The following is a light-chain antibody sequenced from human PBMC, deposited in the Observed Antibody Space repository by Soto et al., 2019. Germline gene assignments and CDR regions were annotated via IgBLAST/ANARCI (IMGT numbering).Light chain of an antibody. V-gene: IGKV3-15*01. CDR2: GAS. Sequence: EMVMTQSPATLSVSPGERATLSCRASQSVSSNLAWYQQKPGQAPRLLIYGASTRATGIPARFSGSGSGTEFTLTISSLELEDFAVYYCQQYNSWPPITFGQGTRLENK. CDR1: QSVSSN. J-gene: IGKJ5*01. CDR3: QQYNSWPPIT.